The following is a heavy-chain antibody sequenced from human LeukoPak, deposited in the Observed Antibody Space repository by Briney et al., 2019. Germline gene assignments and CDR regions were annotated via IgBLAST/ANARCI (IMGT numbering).Heavy chain of an antibody. Sequence: SETLSLTRTVSGGSISSYYWSWIRQPAGKGLEWIGRIYTSGSTNYNHSLKSRVTMSVDTSKNQFSLKLSSVTAADTAVYYCARIPDYGDYVFNYWGQGTLVTVSS. D-gene: IGHD4-17*01. CDR2: IYTSGST. J-gene: IGHJ4*02. CDR1: GGSISSYY. V-gene: IGHV4-4*07. CDR3: ARIPDYGDYVFNY.